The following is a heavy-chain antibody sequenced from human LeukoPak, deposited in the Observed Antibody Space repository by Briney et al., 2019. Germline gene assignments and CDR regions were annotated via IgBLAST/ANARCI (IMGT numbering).Heavy chain of an antibody. J-gene: IGHJ4*02. CDR3: ARGVPYDSWSGPHYSDY. CDR1: RFTLSTYW. V-gene: IGHV3-7*01. D-gene: IGHD3-3*01. CDR2: IKQDGSQE. Sequence: GGSLRLSCAASRFTLSTYWMSWVRQAPGKGLEWVAHIKQDGSQEYYVDSVKGRFTISGDSAKNSLYLQMNSLRAEDTAVYYCARGVPYDSWSGPHYSDYWGQGTLVTVSS.